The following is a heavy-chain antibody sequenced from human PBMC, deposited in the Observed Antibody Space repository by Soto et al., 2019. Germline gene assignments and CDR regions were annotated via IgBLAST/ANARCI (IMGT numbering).Heavy chain of an antibody. CDR2: ISGSGGST. CDR3: AKDSPDCGSSGCHFDY. D-gene: IGHD6-19*01. Sequence: GESLKISCAASGFTFSSYAMSWVRQAPGKGLEWVSAISGSGGSTYYADSVKGRFTISRDNSKNTLYLQMNSLRAEDTAVYYCAKDSPDCGSSGCHFDYWGQGTLVTVSS. V-gene: IGHV3-23*01. CDR1: GFTFSSYA. J-gene: IGHJ4*02.